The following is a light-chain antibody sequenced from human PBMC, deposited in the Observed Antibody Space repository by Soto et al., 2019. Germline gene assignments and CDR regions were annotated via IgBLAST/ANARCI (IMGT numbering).Light chain of an antibody. CDR1: ISNIGRGYD. V-gene: IGLV1-40*01. J-gene: IGLJ3*02. CDR3: QTFDSSLTISWV. Sequence: QSLLTQPPSVSGAPGQRVTISCTGSISNIGRGYDVHWYQQLPGSAPRLLLSGDSNRPSGVPDRFSGARSGTSASLAITGLQAEDEGDYYCQTFDSSLTISWVFGGGTTLTVL. CDR2: GDS.